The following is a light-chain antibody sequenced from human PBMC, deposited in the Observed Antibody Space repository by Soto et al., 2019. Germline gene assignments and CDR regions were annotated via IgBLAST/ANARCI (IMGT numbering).Light chain of an antibody. CDR1: SSNIGAGYD. CDR2: GNT. Sequence: QLVLTQPPSVSGAPGQRVTISCTGSSSNIGAGYDVHWYQQLPGAAPKLLIYGNTNRPSGVPDRFSGSKSGTSASLAITGLQAEDEGDYYCQSYDSSLRGRVFGGGTKLTVL. J-gene: IGLJ3*02. V-gene: IGLV1-40*01. CDR3: QSYDSSLRGRV.